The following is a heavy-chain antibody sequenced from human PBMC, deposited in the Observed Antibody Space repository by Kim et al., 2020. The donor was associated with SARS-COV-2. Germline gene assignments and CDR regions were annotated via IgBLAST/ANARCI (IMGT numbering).Heavy chain of an antibody. J-gene: IGHJ4*02. D-gene: IGHD5-18*01. V-gene: IGHV1-18*01. CDR2: ISAYNGNT. CDR1: GYTFTSYG. Sequence: ASVKVSCKASGYTFTSYGISWVRQAPGQGLEWMGWISAYNGNTNYAQKLQGRVTMTTDTSTSTAYMELRSLRSDDTAVYYCAIGVLGYTAMGYFDYWGQGTLVTVSS. CDR3: AIGVLGYTAMGYFDY.